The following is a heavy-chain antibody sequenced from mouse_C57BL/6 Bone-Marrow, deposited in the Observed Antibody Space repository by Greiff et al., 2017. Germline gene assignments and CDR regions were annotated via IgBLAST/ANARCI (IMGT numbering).Heavy chain of an antibody. J-gene: IGHJ4*01. V-gene: IGHV5-4*03. D-gene: IGHD4-1*01. CDR3: ASDWERYAMDY. CDR2: ISDGGSYT. Sequence: EVKLMESGGGLVKPGGSLKLSCAASGFTFSSYAMSWVRQTPEKRLEWVATISDGGSYTYYPDNVKGRFTISRDTAKNKLYLQMSHLKAEDTAMYYCASDWERYAMDYWGQGTSVTVSS. CDR1: GFTFSSYA.